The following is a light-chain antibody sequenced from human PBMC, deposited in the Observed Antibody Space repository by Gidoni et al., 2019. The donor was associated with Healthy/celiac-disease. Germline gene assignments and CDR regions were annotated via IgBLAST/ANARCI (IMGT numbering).Light chain of an antibody. CDR2: AAS. CDR3: QQYYSYPPT. V-gene: IGKV1-8*01. CDR1: QGISSY. Sequence: AIRLSQSPSSFSSSTGDRVTITCRASQGISSYLAWYQQKPGKAPKLLIYAASTLQSGVPPRFSGSGSGTDFTLTISSLQSEDCATYYCQQYYSYPPTFGQGTKVEIK. J-gene: IGKJ1*01.